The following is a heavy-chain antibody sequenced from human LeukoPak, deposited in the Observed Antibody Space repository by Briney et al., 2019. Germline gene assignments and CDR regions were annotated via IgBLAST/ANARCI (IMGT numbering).Heavy chain of an antibody. Sequence: PSETLSLTCTVSGGSISSYYWSWIRQPPGKGLEWIGYIYYSGSTNYNPSLKSRVTISVDTSKNQFSLKLSSVTAADTAVYYCARVRGSSGYYSDYWGQGTLVTVSS. CDR2: IYYSGST. CDR1: GGSISSYY. D-gene: IGHD3-22*01. J-gene: IGHJ4*02. V-gene: IGHV4-59*12. CDR3: ARVRGSSGYYSDY.